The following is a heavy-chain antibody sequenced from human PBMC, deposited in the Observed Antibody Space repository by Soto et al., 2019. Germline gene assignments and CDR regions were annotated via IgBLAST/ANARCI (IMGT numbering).Heavy chain of an antibody. Sequence: QITLKESGPTLVKPTQTLTLTCTFSGFSLSTSGVGVGWIRQPPGKALEWLALIYWDGDKRYSPSLKSRLTITKDTSKDVVVLTMTNMDPVDTATYYYAHSRSGYCISTNCYATWYFDLWGRGTLVTVSS. CDR2: IYWDGDK. CDR1: GFSLSTSGVG. CDR3: AHSRSGYCISTNCYATWYFDL. V-gene: IGHV2-5*02. J-gene: IGHJ2*01. D-gene: IGHD2-2*01.